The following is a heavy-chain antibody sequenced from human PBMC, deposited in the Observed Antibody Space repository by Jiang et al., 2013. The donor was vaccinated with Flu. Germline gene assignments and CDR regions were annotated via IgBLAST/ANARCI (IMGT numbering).Heavy chain of an antibody. J-gene: IGHJ4*02. CDR2: IYSGGST. CDR3: AGQFGEFPDY. V-gene: IGHV3-53*01. Sequence: GFTVSSNYMSWVRQAPGKGLEWVSVIYSGGSTYYADSVKGRFTISRDNSKNTLYLQMNSLRAEDTAVYYCAGQFGEFPDYWGQGTLVTVSS. D-gene: IGHD3-10*01. CDR1: GFTVSSNY.